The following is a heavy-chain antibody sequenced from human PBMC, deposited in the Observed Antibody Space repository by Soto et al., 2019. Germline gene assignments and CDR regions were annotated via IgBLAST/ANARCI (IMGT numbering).Heavy chain of an antibody. CDR1: GYSFTSYW. CDR2: IYPGDSDT. J-gene: IGHJ4*02. Sequence: LGESLKISCKGSGYSFTSYWIGWVRQMPGKGLEWMGIIYPGDSDTRYSPSFQGQVTISADKSISTAYLQWSSLKASDTAMYYCAISPISSSGYYLNYFHYWGQGTLVTVSS. V-gene: IGHV5-51*01. CDR3: AISPISSSGYYLNYFHY. D-gene: IGHD3-22*01.